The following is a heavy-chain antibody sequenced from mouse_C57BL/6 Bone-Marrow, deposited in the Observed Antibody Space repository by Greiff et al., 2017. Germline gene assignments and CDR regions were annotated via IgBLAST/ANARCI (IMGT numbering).Heavy chain of an antibody. CDR3: TRIAY. J-gene: IGHJ3*01. V-gene: IGHV14-4*01. CDR1: GFNIKDDY. Sequence: VKLQQSGAELVRPGASVKLSCKASGFNIKDDYMDWVKQRPEQGLEWIGWIDPENGDTEYAPKFQGKATITVDTSSNTAYLQLSSLTTEDTAVYDCTRIAYWGQGTLVTVSA. CDR2: IDPENGDT.